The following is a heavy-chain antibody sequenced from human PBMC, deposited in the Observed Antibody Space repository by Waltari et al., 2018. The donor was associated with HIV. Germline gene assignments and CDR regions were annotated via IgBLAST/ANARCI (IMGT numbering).Heavy chain of an antibody. J-gene: IGHJ4*02. D-gene: IGHD3-10*01. V-gene: IGHV3-23*01. CDR1: GFTFSSYA. Sequence: EVQLLESGGGLVQPGGSLRLSCAASGFTFSSYAMSWVRQAPGKGLEWVSGISGSGGSTHYADSVKGRFTIARDNSKNTLYLQMNSLRAEDTAVYYCAKDLLWFGESKTFVDYWGQGTLVTVSS. CDR2: ISGSGGST. CDR3: AKDLLWFGESKTFVDY.